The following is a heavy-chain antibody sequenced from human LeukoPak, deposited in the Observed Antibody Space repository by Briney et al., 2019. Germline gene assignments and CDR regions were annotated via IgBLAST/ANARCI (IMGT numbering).Heavy chain of an antibody. CDR2: IYSGGST. CDR1: EFSVGSNY. CDR3: ARESWVANLPPYFDY. J-gene: IGHJ4*02. Sequence: GGSLRLSCAASEFSVGSNYMTWVRQAPGKGLEWVSLIYSGGSTYYADSVKGRFTISRDNSKNTLYLQMNSLRAEDTAVYYCARESWVANLPPYFDYWGQGTLVTVSS. V-gene: IGHV3-66*01. D-gene: IGHD1-26*01.